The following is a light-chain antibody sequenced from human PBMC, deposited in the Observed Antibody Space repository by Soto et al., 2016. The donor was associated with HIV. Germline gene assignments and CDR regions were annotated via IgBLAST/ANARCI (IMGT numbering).Light chain of an antibody. CDR1: NIGTKG. CDR3: QVWDSSSDHPV. J-gene: IGLJ3*02. Sequence: SYVLTQPPSVSVAPGKTARISCGGNNIGTKGVHWYQQKPGQAPVLVVYDDSDRPSGIPERFSGSNSGNTATLTISRVEAGDEADYYCQVWDSSSDHPVFGGGTKLTVL. CDR2: DDS. V-gene: IGLV3-21*03.